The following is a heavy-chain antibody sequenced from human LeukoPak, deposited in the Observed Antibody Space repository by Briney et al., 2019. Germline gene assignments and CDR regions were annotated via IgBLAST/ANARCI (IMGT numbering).Heavy chain of an antibody. J-gene: IGHJ5*02. D-gene: IGHD3-3*01. V-gene: IGHV1-24*01. CDR1: GGTFSSYA. CDR2: FDPEDGET. CDR3: ATASGGRGQLRFLSNWFDP. Sequence: ASVKVSCKASGGTFSSYAISWVRQAPGQGLEWMGGFDPEDGETIYAQKFQGRVTMTEDTSTDTAYMELSSLRSEDTAVYYCATASGGRGQLRFLSNWFDPWGQGTLVTVSS.